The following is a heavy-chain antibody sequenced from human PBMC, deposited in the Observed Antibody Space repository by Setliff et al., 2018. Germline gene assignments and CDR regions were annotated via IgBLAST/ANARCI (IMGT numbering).Heavy chain of an antibody. V-gene: IGHV1-18*01. CDR3: ARSSAPSLVLAADFDF. D-gene: IGHD2-8*01. CDR1: GYICITFG. CDR2: ISPYTGDT. Sequence: ASVKVSCKTTGYICITFGLSWVRQAPGQGPEWMGCISPYTGDTNYAQKFQDRVTMTMDSSSQTVYMELSSLNSDDTAVYYCARSSAPSLVLAADFDFWGQGTLVTVSS. J-gene: IGHJ4*02.